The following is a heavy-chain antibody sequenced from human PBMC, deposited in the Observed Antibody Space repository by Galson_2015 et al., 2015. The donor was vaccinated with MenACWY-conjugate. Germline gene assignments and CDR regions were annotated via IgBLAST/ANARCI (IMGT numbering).Heavy chain of an antibody. D-gene: IGHD4-17*01. Sequence: SLRLSCAASGFTFSSYGMHWVRQAPGKGLEWVAFIRHDGSNKYYADSVKGRFTISRDNSKNTLYLQMNSLSAEDTAVYYCAKAEGPPSAFMTTVTPPGFRFDYWGQGSLVTVSS. J-gene: IGHJ4*02. CDR3: AKAEGPPSAFMTTVTPPGFRFDY. CDR1: GFTFSSYG. V-gene: IGHV3-30*02. CDR2: IRHDGSNK.